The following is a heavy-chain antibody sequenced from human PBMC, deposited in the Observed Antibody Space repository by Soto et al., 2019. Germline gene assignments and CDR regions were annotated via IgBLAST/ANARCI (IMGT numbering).Heavy chain of an antibody. CDR2: ISYDGSNK. D-gene: IGHD3-9*01. CDR1: GFTFSSSC. V-gene: IGHV3-30*18. Sequence: QVQLVESGGGVVQPGRSLRLSCAASGFTFSSSCMHWVRQAPGKGLEWVAVISYDGSNKYYADSVKGRITIARDNSKNTLYLQMNRLRDEDTSVYYSAKEFDIWTGLDYWGQGTLVTVSS. J-gene: IGHJ4*02. CDR3: AKEFDIWTGLDY.